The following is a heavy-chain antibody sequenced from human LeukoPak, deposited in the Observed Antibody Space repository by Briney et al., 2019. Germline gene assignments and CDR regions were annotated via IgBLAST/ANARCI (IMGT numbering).Heavy chain of an antibody. CDR3: ASLSAGGTDFDY. Sequence: PGRSLRLSCAASGFTFSSYALYWVRQAPGKGLEGVAVISYDGSIKYYADSVKGRFTISRDNSKNTLYLQMNSLRDEDTAVYYCASLSAGGTDFDYWGQGTLVTVSS. CDR2: ISYDGSIK. V-gene: IGHV3-30-3*01. D-gene: IGHD6-13*01. J-gene: IGHJ4*02. CDR1: GFTFSSYA.